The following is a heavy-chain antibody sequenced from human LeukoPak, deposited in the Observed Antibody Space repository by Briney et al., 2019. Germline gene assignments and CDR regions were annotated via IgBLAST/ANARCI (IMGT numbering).Heavy chain of an antibody. CDR3: AKRGDGGHKSLEY. CDR1: GFTFSNYG. Sequence: GGSLRLSCVASGFTFSNYGMHWVRQAPGKGLEWVATITYDGSSEYYADSVKGRFTVSRDNSKNTPYLQMSSLKTEDTAVYYCAKRGDGGHKSLEYWGQGTLVIVSS. V-gene: IGHV3-30*18. D-gene: IGHD3-16*01. J-gene: IGHJ4*02. CDR2: ITYDGSSE.